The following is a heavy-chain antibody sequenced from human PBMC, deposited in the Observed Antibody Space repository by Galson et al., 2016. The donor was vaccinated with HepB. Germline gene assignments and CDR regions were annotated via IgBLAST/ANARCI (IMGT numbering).Heavy chain of an antibody. D-gene: IGHD3-3*02. J-gene: IGHJ4*02. Sequence: QSGAEVKKPGESLKISCRGFGFQFSKYWIGWVRQMPGTGLEWMGIIYPGDSDTRYNPSFQGQVTISADKSTDTAYLQWSSLKSSDTAMYYCVRLWVEGIRADYFQYLGQGTLAIVSS. V-gene: IGHV5-51*01. CDR1: GFQFSKYW. CDR2: IYPGDSDT. CDR3: VRLWVEGIRADYFQY.